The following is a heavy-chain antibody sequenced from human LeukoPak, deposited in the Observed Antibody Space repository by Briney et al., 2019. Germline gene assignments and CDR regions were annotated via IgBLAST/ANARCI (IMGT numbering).Heavy chain of an antibody. V-gene: IGHV3-20*04. CDR2: INWNGGRI. J-gene: IGHJ4*02. CDR3: ARVSGISVAAYFDY. D-gene: IGHD6-19*01. Sequence: GGSLRLSCAASGFTFDDYDMSWVRQAPGKGLEWVSNINWNGGRIGYADSVKGRFTISRDNAKNSLYLQMNSLRAEDTALYYCARVSGISVAAYFDYWGQGTLVTVSS. CDR1: GFTFDDYD.